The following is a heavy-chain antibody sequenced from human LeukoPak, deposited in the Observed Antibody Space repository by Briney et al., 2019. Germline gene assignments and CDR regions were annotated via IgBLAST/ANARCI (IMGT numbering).Heavy chain of an antibody. J-gene: IGHJ4*02. CDR2: ISQGGNT. Sequence: SETLSLTCAVYGGSFSSYYWTWIRQPPGKALEWIGEISQGGNTHFNPSLNSRVTMSADTSKKQFSLNLTSVTAADTAVYYCARGSRLEAAAGNFDYWGQGTLVTVSS. V-gene: IGHV4-34*01. D-gene: IGHD6-13*01. CDR3: ARGSRLEAAAGNFDY. CDR1: GGSFSSYY.